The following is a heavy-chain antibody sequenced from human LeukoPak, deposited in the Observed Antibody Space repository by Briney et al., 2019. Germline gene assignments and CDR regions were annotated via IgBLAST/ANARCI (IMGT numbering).Heavy chain of an antibody. CDR1: GFIFSSYE. J-gene: IGHJ4*02. CDR2: ISSSGSTK. V-gene: IGHV3-48*03. D-gene: IGHD3-10*01. CDR3: ARDRSVWFRLDY. Sequence: GGSLRLSCAASGFIFSSYEMNWVRQAPGKGLEWVSYISSSGSTKYYADSVKGRFTISRDNAKNSLFLQMNSLRAEDTAVYYCARDRSVWFRLDYWGQGTLVTVSS.